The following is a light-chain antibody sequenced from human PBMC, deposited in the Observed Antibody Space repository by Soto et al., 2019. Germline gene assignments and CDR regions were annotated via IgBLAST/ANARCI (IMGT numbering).Light chain of an antibody. V-gene: IGKV1-5*01. Sequence: DIQMTQSPSTLSASVGDRVTITCRASQSISSWLAWYQQKPGKAPKLLIYDASTLQSGVPSRFSGSGYGTEFTLTISSLQPDDFVTYYCQQYDIYSRTFGQGTKVEIK. CDR3: QQYDIYSRT. CDR2: DAS. J-gene: IGKJ1*01. CDR1: QSISSW.